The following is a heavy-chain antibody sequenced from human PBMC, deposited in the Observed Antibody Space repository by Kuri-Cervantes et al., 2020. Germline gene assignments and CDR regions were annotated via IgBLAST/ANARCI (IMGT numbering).Heavy chain of an antibody. CDR1: GYSISGGYY. Sequence: SETLSLTCTVSGYSISGGYYWGWIRQPPWKGLEWIGSIYHSGSTYYNPSLKSRVTISVNTSKNQFSLKLSSVTAADTAVYYCAREMTQNWGSLYFQHYYYYGMDVWGQGTTVTVSS. J-gene: IGHJ6*02. CDR3: AREMTQNWGSLYFQHYYYYGMDV. CDR2: IYHSGST. D-gene: IGHD7-27*01. V-gene: IGHV4-38-2*02.